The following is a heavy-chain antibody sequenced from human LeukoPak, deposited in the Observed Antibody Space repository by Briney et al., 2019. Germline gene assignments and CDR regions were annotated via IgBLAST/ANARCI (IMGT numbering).Heavy chain of an antibody. CDR1: GYTFTGYY. D-gene: IGHD3-9*01. V-gene: IGHV1-2*06. CDR2: INPNSGGT. Sequence: ASVKVSCKASGYTFTGYYMHWVRQAPGQGLEWMGLINPNSGGTNYAQKFQGRVTMTRDTSISTAYMELSRLRSDDTAVYYCARDVQRGYYDILTGYYCWGQGTLVTVSS. CDR3: ARDVQRGYYDILTGYYC. J-gene: IGHJ4*02.